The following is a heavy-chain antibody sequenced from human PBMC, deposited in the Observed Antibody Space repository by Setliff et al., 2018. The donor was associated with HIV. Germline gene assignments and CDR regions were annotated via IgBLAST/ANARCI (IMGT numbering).Heavy chain of an antibody. CDR3: AKYWRASGTYVFDI. J-gene: IGHJ3*02. Sequence: PSETLSLTCTVSGGPMSGYYWSWLRQSPVKGLEWIGYIYSSGTTNYNPSFKSRASISLDTSRSQFSLMLSSVTAADTAIYYCAKYWRASGTYVFDIWGLGTMVTVSS. CDR1: GGPMSGYY. V-gene: IGHV4-4*08. CDR2: IYSSGTT. D-gene: IGHD2-15*01.